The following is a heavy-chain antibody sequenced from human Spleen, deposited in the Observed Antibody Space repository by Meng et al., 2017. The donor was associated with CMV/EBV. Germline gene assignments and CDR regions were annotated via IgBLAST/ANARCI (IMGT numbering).Heavy chain of an antibody. CDR3: AREADTRVDHDAFDI. CDR1: GYTFTGYY. CDR2: INPNSGGT. Sequence: ASVKVSCKASGYTFTGYYMHWVRQAPGQGLEWMGWINPNSGGTNYAQKFQGRVTMTRDTSISTAYMELSRLRSDDTAVYYCAREADTRVDHDAFDIWGQGTMVTVSS. D-gene: IGHD5-12*01. V-gene: IGHV1-2*02. J-gene: IGHJ3*02.